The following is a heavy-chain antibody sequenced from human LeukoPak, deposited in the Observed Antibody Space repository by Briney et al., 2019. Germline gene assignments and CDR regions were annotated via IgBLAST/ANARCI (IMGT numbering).Heavy chain of an antibody. D-gene: IGHD1-14*01. J-gene: IGHJ4*02. CDR2: INDRGHT. V-gene: IGHV4-34*01. CDR3: ARDPTTKVDVPYYFDF. Sequence: SETLSLTCAVYGVSFYGYHWNWIRQSPDKGLEWIGEINDRGHTNYNPSLKSRVTISADTSRKQFSLKLTSVTAADTAVYYCARDPTTKVDVPYYFDFWGQGTLVAVSS. CDR1: GVSFYGYH.